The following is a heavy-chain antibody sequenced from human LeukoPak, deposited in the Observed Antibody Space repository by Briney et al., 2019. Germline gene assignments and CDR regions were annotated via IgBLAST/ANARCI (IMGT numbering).Heavy chain of an antibody. CDR2: LAYSGST. CDR1: GGFIGSSSFY. J-gene: IGHJ4*02. D-gene: IGHD3-22*01. CDR3: ASSTSYYYDTSGYFEY. V-gene: IGHV4-39*01. Sequence: SETLSLTCTVSGGFIGSSSFYWAWIRHTPVKGLEWIGSLAYSGSTYYKSSLKSRVTLSVDAAKTQFSLNLTSVTAADTALFYCASSTSYYYDTSGYFEYWGQGILVTVSS.